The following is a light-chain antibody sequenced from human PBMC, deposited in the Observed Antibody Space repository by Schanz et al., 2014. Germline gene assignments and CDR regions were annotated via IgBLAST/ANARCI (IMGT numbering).Light chain of an antibody. Sequence: EIVLTQSPGTLSLSPGERATLSCRASQSMSRNYLAWYQQKPGQAPRLLIYGASSRATGIPDRFSGSGSGTDFTLTISRLEPEDFAVYYCQQYGSSPITFGPGTKVDIK. J-gene: IGKJ3*01. V-gene: IGKV3-20*01. CDR1: QSMSRNY. CDR3: QQYGSSPIT. CDR2: GAS.